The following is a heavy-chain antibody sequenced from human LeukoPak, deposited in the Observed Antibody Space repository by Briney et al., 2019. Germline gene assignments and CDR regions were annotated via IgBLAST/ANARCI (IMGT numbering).Heavy chain of an antibody. CDR3: AEAPQSTVTTSYFDY. V-gene: IGHV3-9*01. Sequence: GGSLRLSCAASGFTFDDYAMHWVRQAPGKGLEWVSGISWNSGSIGYADSVKGRFTISRDNAKNSLYLQMNSLRAEDTALYYCAEAPQSTVTTSYFDYWGQGTLVTVSS. J-gene: IGHJ4*02. CDR2: ISWNSGSI. CDR1: GFTFDDYA. D-gene: IGHD4-17*01.